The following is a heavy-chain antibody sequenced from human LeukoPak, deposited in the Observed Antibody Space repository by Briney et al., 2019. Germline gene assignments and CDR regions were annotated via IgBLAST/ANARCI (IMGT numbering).Heavy chain of an antibody. Sequence: GGSLRLSCIASGFAFSTYGMHWVRQAPGKGLEWVAIMSYGGDIQYTDSVKGRFTISRDNSKNTLYLQMNSLRAEDTAVYYCARRRFNGRGSYLGDYWGQGTLVTVSS. CDR1: GFAFSTYG. CDR3: ARRRFNGRGSYLGDY. D-gene: IGHD1-26*01. V-gene: IGHV3-30*03. CDR2: MSYGGDI. J-gene: IGHJ4*02.